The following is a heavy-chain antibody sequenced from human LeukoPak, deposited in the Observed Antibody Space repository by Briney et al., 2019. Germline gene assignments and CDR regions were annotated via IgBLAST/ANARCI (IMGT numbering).Heavy chain of an antibody. V-gene: IGHV3-23*01. CDR1: GFTFNSYA. D-gene: IGHD2-2*01. CDR2: ISGRGGST. CDR3: AKSMAGYCDSTIDN. J-gene: IGHJ4*02. Sequence: GGSLRLSCAASGFTFNSYAMNWVRQAPGKGLEWVSAISGRGGSTYYADYVKGRSTISRDNPKNMLYLQMNSLRAEDTAVYYCAKSMAGYCDSTIDNWGQGTLVTVSS.